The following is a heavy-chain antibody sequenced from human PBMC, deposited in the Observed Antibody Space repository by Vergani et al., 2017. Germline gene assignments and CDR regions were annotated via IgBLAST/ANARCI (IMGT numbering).Heavy chain of an antibody. Sequence: QVQLQESGPGLVKPSGTLSLTCAVSGGSISSGGYSWSWIRQPPGKGLEWIGYIYHSGSTYYNPSLKSRVTISVDRSKNQFSLKLSSVTAADTAVYYCARVQTTVTTFRETYGAVWFDPWGQGTLVTVSS. J-gene: IGHJ5*02. CDR2: IYHSGST. CDR3: ARVQTTVTTFRETYGAVWFDP. V-gene: IGHV4-30-2*01. D-gene: IGHD4-17*01. CDR1: GGSISSGGYS.